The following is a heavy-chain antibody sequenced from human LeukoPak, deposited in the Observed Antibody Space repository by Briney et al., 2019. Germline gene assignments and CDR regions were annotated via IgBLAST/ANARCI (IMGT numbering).Heavy chain of an antibody. CDR2: IYYSGST. D-gene: IGHD6-13*01. CDR3: ARDSSSSWYFDY. CDR1: GGSVSSGSYY. Sequence: SETLSLTCTVSGGSVSSGSYYWSWIRQHPGKGLEWIGYIYYSGSTYYNPSLKSRVTISVDTSKNQFSLKLSSVTAADTAVYYCARDSSSSWYFDYWGQGTLVTVSS. V-gene: IGHV4-31*03. J-gene: IGHJ4*02.